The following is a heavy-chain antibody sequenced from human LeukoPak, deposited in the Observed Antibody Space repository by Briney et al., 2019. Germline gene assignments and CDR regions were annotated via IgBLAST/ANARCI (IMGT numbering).Heavy chain of an antibody. J-gene: IGHJ6*03. CDR2: IYYSGST. CDR3: ARVGDYGNYYYMDV. V-gene: IGHV4-59*01. CDR1: GGSISSYY. Sequence: PSETLSLTCTVSGGSISSYYWSWIRKPPGKGLEWIGYIYYSGSTNYNPSLKSRVTISVDTFKNQFSLKLSSVTAADAAVYYCARVGDYGNYYYMDVWGKGTTVTASS. D-gene: IGHD4-17*01.